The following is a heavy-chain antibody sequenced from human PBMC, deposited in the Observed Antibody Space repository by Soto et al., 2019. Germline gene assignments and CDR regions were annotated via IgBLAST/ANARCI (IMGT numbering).Heavy chain of an antibody. CDR1: GDTFTSYD. Sequence: GASVKVSCKASGDTFTSYDINWVRQATGQGLEWMGWMNPNSGNTGYAQKFQGRVTMTRNTSISTAYMELSSLRSEDTAVYYCARGLIAARPQGLYYYYYMDVWGKGTTVTVSS. CDR2: MNPNSGNT. V-gene: IGHV1-8*01. CDR3: ARGLIAARPQGLYYYYYMDV. J-gene: IGHJ6*03. D-gene: IGHD6-6*01.